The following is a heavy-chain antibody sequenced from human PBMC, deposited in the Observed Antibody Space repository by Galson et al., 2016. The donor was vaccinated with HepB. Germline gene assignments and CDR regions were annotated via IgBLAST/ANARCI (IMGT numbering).Heavy chain of an antibody. CDR2: INRDGSEK. V-gene: IGHV3-7*03. Sequence: SGAVSGFTFGDFWMNWVRQAPGKGLEWVANINRDGSEKNHVDSVKGRFTISRDNAKNSLYLQMYSPRAEDTALYYCARDDTHYGSGSHFDAFDIWGQGTKVTVSS. D-gene: IGHD3-10*01. CDR3: ARDDTHYGSGSHFDAFDI. CDR1: GFTFGDFW. J-gene: IGHJ3*02.